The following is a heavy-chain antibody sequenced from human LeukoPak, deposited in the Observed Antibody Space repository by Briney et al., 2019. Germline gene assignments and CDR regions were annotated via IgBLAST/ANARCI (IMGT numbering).Heavy chain of an antibody. CDR1: GGSFSGYY. J-gene: IGHJ4*02. CDR2: INHSGST. Sequence: PSETLSLTCAVYGGSFSGYYWSWIRQPPGKGLEWIGEINHSGSTNYNPSLKSRVTISVDTSKNQFSLKLSSVTAADTAVYYCARGELAVNFDYWGQGTLVTVSS. D-gene: IGHD3-3*02. V-gene: IGHV4-34*01. CDR3: ARGELAVNFDY.